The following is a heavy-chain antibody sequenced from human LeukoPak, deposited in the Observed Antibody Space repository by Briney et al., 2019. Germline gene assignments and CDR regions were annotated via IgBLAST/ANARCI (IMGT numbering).Heavy chain of an antibody. CDR3: ARPYCSGGSCHDYFDS. Sequence: GASVKVSCKASGYTFTCYYMHWVRQAPGQGLEWMGWINPHTGGTNYAQKFQGRVTMTRDTSISTAYMELSGLTSDDTAVYYCARPYCSGGSCHDYFDSWGQGTLVTVSS. V-gene: IGHV1-2*02. D-gene: IGHD2-15*01. CDR2: INPHTGGT. J-gene: IGHJ4*02. CDR1: GYTFTCYY.